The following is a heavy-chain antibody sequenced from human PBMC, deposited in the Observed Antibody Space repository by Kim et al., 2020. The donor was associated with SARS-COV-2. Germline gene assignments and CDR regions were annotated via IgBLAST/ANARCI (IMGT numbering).Heavy chain of an antibody. CDR3: ARGFWYSSGWGSFDY. V-gene: IGHV4-4*07. Sequence: SETLSLTCTVSGVSISSYYWSWIRHPAGKGLWWIGRIYTSGSTHYNPSLKSRVTMSVDKPKNQFSLKLSSVTAADTAVYYCARGFWYSSGWGSFDYWGQGTLVTVS. J-gene: IGHJ4*02. D-gene: IGHD6-19*01. CDR2: IYTSGST. CDR1: GVSISSYY.